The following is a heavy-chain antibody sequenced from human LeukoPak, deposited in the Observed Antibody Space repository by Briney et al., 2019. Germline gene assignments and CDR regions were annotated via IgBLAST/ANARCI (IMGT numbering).Heavy chain of an antibody. Sequence: GGSLRLSCAASGFTVSSNYMSWVRQAPGKGMEWVSVIYSGGSTYYADSVKGRFTISRDNSKNTLYLQMNSLRAEDTAVYYCAKRGGYDYDADWFDPWGQGTLVTVSS. J-gene: IGHJ5*02. CDR1: GFTVSSNY. CDR2: IYSGGST. D-gene: IGHD3-22*01. CDR3: AKRGGYDYDADWFDP. V-gene: IGHV3-53*01.